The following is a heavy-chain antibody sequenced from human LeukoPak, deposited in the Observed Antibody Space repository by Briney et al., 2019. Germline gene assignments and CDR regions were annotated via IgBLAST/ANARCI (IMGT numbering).Heavy chain of an antibody. J-gene: IGHJ3*02. CDR2: IYYSGST. CDR3: ARGIYYDSSGYERPDDAFDI. CDR1: GGSISSGGYY. V-gene: IGHV4-31*03. D-gene: IGHD3-22*01. Sequence: SQTLSLTCTVSGGSISSGGYYWSWIRQHPGKGLEWIGYIYYSGSTYYNPSLKSRVTIPVDTSKNQFSLKLSSVTAADTAVYYCARGIYYDSSGYERPDDAFDIWGQGTMVTVSS.